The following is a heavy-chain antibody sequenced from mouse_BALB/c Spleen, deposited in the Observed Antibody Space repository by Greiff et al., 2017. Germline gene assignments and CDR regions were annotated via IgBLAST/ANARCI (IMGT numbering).Heavy chain of an antibody. V-gene: IGHV14-3*02. Sequence: VQLQQSGAELVKPGASVKLSCTASGFNIKDTYMHWVKQRPEQGLEWIGRIDPANGNTKYDPKFQGKATITADTSSNTAYLQLSSLTSEDTAVYYCARGVYYGYDEVLDYWGQGTTLTVSS. CDR1: GFNIKDTY. J-gene: IGHJ2*01. CDR3: ARGVYYGYDEVLDY. CDR2: IDPANGNT. D-gene: IGHD2-2*01.